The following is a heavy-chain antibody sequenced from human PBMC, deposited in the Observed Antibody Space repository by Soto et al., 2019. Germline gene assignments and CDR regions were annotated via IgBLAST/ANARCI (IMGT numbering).Heavy chain of an antibody. CDR3: ARSQGSSTSLEIYYYYYDGMDV. D-gene: IGHD2-2*01. CDR2: IIPISDTT. Sequence: QVQLVQSGAEVKKPGSSVKVSCKASGGTFSSYAISWVRQAPGQGLEWMGGIIPISDTTNYAQKFQGRVTIKADESTSTAYMELSSLRSEDTAVYYCARSQGSSTSLEIYYYYYDGMDVGGQGTTVTVSS. V-gene: IGHV1-69*01. J-gene: IGHJ6*02. CDR1: GGTFSSYA.